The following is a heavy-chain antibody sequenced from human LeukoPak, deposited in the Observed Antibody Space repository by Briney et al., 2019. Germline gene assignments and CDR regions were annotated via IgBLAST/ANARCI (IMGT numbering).Heavy chain of an antibody. D-gene: IGHD1-1*01. CDR3: ARSSVHPSLYYYGMDV. CDR1: GGTFSSYA. J-gene: IGHJ6*02. V-gene: IGHV1-69*13. Sequence: SVKVSCKASGGTFSSYAISWVRQAPGQGLEWMGGIIPIFGTANYAQKFRGRVTITADESTSTAYMELSSLRSEDTAVYYCARSSVHPSLYYYGMDVWGQGTTVTVSS. CDR2: IIPIFGTA.